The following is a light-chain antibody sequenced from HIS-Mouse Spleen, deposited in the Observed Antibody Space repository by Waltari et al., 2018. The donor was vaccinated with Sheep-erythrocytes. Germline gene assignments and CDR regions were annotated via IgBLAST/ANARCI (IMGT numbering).Light chain of an antibody. CDR3: CSYAGSYNHV. J-gene: IGLJ1*01. CDR1: RSDVRGYTY. V-gene: IGLV2-11*01. CDR2: DVS. Sequence: QSALTQPRSVSGSPGQSVTISCTGTRSDVRGYTYVSWYQQHPGKAPKLMIYDVSKRPSGVPDRFSGSKSGNTASLTISVLQAEDEADYYCCSYAGSYNHVFATGTKVTVL.